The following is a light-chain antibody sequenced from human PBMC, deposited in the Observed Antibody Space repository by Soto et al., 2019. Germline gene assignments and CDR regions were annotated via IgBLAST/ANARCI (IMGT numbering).Light chain of an antibody. Sequence: SYELTQPPSVSVSPGQTASITCSGDKLGDKYASWYQQKPGQSPVMVIYQNNKRPSGIPERFSGSKSGTTATLTISGTQAMDEADFYCQAWDSSTVIFGGGTKLTVL. CDR2: QNN. J-gene: IGLJ2*01. CDR1: KLGDKY. V-gene: IGLV3-1*01. CDR3: QAWDSSTVI.